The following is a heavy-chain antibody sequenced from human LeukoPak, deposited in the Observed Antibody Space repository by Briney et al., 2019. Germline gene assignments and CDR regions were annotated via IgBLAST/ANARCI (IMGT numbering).Heavy chain of an antibody. CDR1: GYTFTSYD. CDR2: LNPNSGNT. Sequence: GASVKVSCKASGYTFTSYDINWVRQATGQGLEWMGWLNPNSGNTGYAQKFQGRVTMTRNTSISTAYMELSSLRSEDTAVYYCARVRIVVATKNYYYYYMDVWGKGTTVTISS. D-gene: IGHD5-12*01. CDR3: ARVRIVVATKNYYYYYMDV. J-gene: IGHJ6*03. V-gene: IGHV1-8*02.